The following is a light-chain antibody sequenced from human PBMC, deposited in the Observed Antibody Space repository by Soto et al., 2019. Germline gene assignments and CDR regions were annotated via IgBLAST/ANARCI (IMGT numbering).Light chain of an antibody. Sequence: EIVLTQSLDTLSVSPGERTTLSCRASQSVTSNHVAWYQQKPGQAPRLLIYGVSSRATGIPDRFSGSGSGTDFTLTISRVEAEDFAVYYCQHFGNSLYTFGQGTKVDIK. V-gene: IGKV3-20*01. J-gene: IGKJ2*01. CDR1: QSVTSNH. CDR3: QHFGNSLYT. CDR2: GVS.